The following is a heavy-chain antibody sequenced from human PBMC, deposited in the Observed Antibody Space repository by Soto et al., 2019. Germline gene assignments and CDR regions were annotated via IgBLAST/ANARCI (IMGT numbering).Heavy chain of an antibody. CDR2: IYYSGST. D-gene: IGHD6-19*01. J-gene: IGHJ4*02. V-gene: IGHV4-59*08. CDR3: ASLWGWSVDY. Sequence: QVQLQESGPGLVKPSETLSLTCTVSGGSISSYYWSWIRQPPGKGLEWIGYIYYSGSTNHNPSLKRRVPTAADAAENQFSLQPRSATAADTVGYYCASLWGWSVDYWGQGTLVTVSS. CDR1: GGSISSYY.